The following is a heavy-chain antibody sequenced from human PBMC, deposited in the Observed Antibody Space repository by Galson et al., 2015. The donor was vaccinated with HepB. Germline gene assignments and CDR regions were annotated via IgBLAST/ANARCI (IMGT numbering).Heavy chain of an antibody. CDR2: VSVAANSI. D-gene: IGHD3-10*01. V-gene: IGHV3-23*01. Sequence: SLRLSCAASGFTLINYGMSWVRQAPGKGLEWVSSVSVAANSIDYADSVKGRFSISTDNSRNTLYLQMNSLRAEDTAVYYCAKFAGSATHYTYIDYWGQGTLVTVSS. J-gene: IGHJ4*02. CDR1: GFTLINYG. CDR3: AKFAGSATHYTYIDY.